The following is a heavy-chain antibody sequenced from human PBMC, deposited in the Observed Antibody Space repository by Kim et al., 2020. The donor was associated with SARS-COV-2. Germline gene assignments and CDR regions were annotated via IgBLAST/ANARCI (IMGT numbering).Heavy chain of an antibody. V-gene: IGHV3-49*03. Sequence: GGSLRLSCTASGFTFGDYAMSWFRQAPGKGLEWVGFIRSKAYGGTTEYAASVKGRFTISRDDSKSIAYLQMNSLKTEDTAVYYCTREGGNWGQWYYYYYMDVWGKGTTVTVSS. CDR3: TREGGNWGQWYYYYYMDV. J-gene: IGHJ6*03. D-gene: IGHD7-27*01. CDR1: GFTFGDYA. CDR2: IRSKAYGGTT.